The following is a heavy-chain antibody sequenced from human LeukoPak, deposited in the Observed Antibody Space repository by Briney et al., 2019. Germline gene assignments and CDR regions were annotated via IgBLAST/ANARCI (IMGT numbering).Heavy chain of an antibody. CDR1: GFTFSSYE. CDR3: ARDFVGAFDY. Sequence: GGSLRLSCAASGFTFSSYEMNWVRQAPGKGLEGVSYISSSGSTIYYADSVRGRFTNSRDNAKHSLYLQMNSLRAEDTAVYYCARDFVGAFDYWGQGTLVAVSS. V-gene: IGHV3-48*03. D-gene: IGHD1-26*01. CDR2: ISSSGSTI. J-gene: IGHJ4*02.